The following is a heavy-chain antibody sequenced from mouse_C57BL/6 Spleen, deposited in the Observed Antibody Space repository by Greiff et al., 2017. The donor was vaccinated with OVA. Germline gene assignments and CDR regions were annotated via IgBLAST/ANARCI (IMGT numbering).Heavy chain of an antibody. CDR3: ARNLDYYGSSHYYAMDY. J-gene: IGHJ4*01. V-gene: IGHV2-2*01. Sequence: VVESGPGLVQPSQSLSITCTVSGFSLTSYGVHWVRQSPGKGLEWLGVIWSGGSTDYNAAFISRLSISKDNSKSQVFFKMNSLQADDTAIYYCARNLDYYGSSHYYAMDYWGQGTSVTVSS. CDR2: IWSGGST. D-gene: IGHD1-1*01. CDR1: GFSLTSYG.